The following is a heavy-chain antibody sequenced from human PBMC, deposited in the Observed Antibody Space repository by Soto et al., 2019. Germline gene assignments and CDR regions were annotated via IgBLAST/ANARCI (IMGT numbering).Heavy chain of an antibody. CDR2: IDERGKT. J-gene: IGHJ5*02. CDR3: GRGAP. CDR1: GGSFSGYF. Sequence: QLHLQQWGPGSLKPSETLSLTCAVSGGSFSGYFWCWFRHSPGRGLEWIGEIDERGKTWYNPTLGGPLTICVGTRKHHSSLRLRSVTAADTAVSCRGRGAPWGKGTQTTVPS. V-gene: IGHV4-34*02.